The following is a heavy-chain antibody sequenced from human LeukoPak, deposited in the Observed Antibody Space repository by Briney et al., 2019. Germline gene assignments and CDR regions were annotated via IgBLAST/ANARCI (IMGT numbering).Heavy chain of an antibody. D-gene: IGHD3-22*01. Sequence: PGGSLRLSCAASGFTFSNAWMSWVRQAPGKGLEWVGRIKSKTDGGTTDYAAPVKGRFTISRDDSKNTLYLQMNSLKTEDTAVYYCTTGSTIFRQYYDGSGRGAFDIWGQGTMVTVSS. J-gene: IGHJ3*02. V-gene: IGHV3-15*01. CDR3: TTGSTIFRQYYDGSGRGAFDI. CDR2: IKSKTDGGTT. CDR1: GFTFSNAW.